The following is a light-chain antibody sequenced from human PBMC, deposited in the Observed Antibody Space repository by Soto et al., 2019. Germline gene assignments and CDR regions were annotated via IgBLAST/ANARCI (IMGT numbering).Light chain of an antibody. Sequence: EIVLTQSPATLSLSPGERATLSCRASESVSSYLAWYQQKPGQAPRLLIYDVSNRATGIPPRFSGRGSGTDFTLTISSLEPQDFAVYYCQQRTNWPPRYTFGQGTKLEL. J-gene: IGKJ2*01. CDR2: DVS. CDR1: ESVSSY. V-gene: IGKV3-11*01. CDR3: QQRTNWPPRYT.